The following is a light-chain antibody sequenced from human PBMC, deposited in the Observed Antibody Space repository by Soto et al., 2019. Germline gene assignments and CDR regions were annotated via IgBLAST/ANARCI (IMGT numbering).Light chain of an antibody. J-gene: IGLJ1*01. CDR2: DVT. CDR3: TSYTSSSTYV. CDR1: SSDVGGYDY. V-gene: IGLV2-14*01. Sequence: QSVLTQPASVSGYPGQSITVSCTGTSSDVGGYDYVSWYQQHPGNAPKLLISDVTNRPSGVSNRFSGSKSGNTASLTISGLQTEDEADYYCTSYTSSSTYVFGTGTKVTVL.